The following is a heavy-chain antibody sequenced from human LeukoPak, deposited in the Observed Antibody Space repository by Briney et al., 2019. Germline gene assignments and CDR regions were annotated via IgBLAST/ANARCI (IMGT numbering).Heavy chain of an antibody. D-gene: IGHD3-22*01. CDR2: ISYDGSNK. V-gene: IGHV3-30*18. CDR3: AKTFTDSSGYPDYYYYMDV. Sequence: GRSLRLSCAASGFTFSSYGMHWVRQAPGKGLEWVAVISYDGSNKYYADSVKGRFTISRDNSKNTLYLQMNSLRAEDTAVYYCAKTFTDSSGYPDYYYYMDVWGKGTTVTVSS. J-gene: IGHJ6*03. CDR1: GFTFSSYG.